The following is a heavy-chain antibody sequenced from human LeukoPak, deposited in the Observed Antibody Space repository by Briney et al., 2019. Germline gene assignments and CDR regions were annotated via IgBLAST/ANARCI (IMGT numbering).Heavy chain of an antibody. D-gene: IGHD1-26*01. CDR2: IYHSGST. J-gene: IGHJ4*02. Sequence: SETLSLTCTVSGDSFSSVTDYWAWIRQPPGKGLEWVGSIYHSGSTYYNPSLKSRVTISLDTSKNHFSLKLSSVTAADTAVYYCATATQRVGLTHDYWGQGTLVTVSS. V-gene: IGHV4-39*02. CDR1: GDSFSSVTDY. CDR3: ATATQRVGLTHDY.